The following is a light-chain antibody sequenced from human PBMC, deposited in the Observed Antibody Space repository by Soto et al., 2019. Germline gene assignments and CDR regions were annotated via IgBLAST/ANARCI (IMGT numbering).Light chain of an antibody. CDR1: QSVTRN. J-gene: IGKJ4*01. CDR2: AAS. CDR3: QQDHHCPVT. Sequence: EIVMTQSPATLSVSPGERVTLSCRASQSVTRNLAWYQHTPGQSPRLLISAASSGATGLPSRFSGSGSGTDFTLTISSLQSEDAAVYYCQQDHHCPVTFGGGTKVEIK. V-gene: IGKV3-15*01.